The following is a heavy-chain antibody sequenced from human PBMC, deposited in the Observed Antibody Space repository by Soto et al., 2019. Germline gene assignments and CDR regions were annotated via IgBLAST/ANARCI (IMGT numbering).Heavy chain of an antibody. J-gene: IGHJ3*02. CDR2: IWYDGSNK. D-gene: IGHD2-15*01. Sequence: GGSLRLSCAASGFTFSSYGMHWVRQAPGKGLEWVAVIWYDGSNKYYADSVKGRFTISRDNSKNTLYLQMNSLRAEDTAVYYCARDPDCSGGSCYVRSAAFDIWGQGTMVT. V-gene: IGHV3-33*01. CDR1: GFTFSSYG. CDR3: ARDPDCSGGSCYVRSAAFDI.